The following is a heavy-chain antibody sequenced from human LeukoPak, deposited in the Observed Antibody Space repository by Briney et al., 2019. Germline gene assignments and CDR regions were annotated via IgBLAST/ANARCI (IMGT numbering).Heavy chain of an antibody. J-gene: IGHJ5*02. CDR1: GGSFSGYY. Sequence: SETLSLTCAVYGGSFSGYYWSWIRHPPGQGREWSGEINHSGSTNYNPSLKSRVTISVKTSKNQFSLRLTSVTAADTALYYCAAMTTVTMYSYFFDPGGQGTLLTVS. CDR3: AAMTTVTMYSYFFDP. D-gene: IGHD4-17*01. V-gene: IGHV4-34*01. CDR2: INHSGST.